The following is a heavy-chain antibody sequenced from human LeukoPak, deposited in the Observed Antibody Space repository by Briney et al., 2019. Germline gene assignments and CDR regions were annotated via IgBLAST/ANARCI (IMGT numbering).Heavy chain of an antibody. V-gene: IGHV1-46*01. CDR1: GYTFTSYY. J-gene: IGHJ4*02. Sequence: GASVKVSCKASGYTFTSYYMHWVRQAPGQGLEWMGIINPSGGSTSYAQKFQGRVTMTRDTSTSTVYMELSSLRSEDTAVYYCAAWRYFDWPLDYWGQGTLVTVSS. D-gene: IGHD3-9*01. CDR2: INPSGGST. CDR3: AAWRYFDWPLDY.